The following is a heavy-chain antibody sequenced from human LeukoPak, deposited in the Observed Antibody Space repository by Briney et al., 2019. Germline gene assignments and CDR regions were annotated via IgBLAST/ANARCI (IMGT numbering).Heavy chain of an antibody. D-gene: IGHD5-12*01. V-gene: IGHV4-59*01. J-gene: IGHJ4*02. CDR3: ARETATGYFDY. CDR2: IYYSGST. Sequence: SETLSLTCTVSGGSISSYYWSWIRQPPGKGLEWIGYIYYSGSTNYNPSLESRVTISVDTSKNQFSLKLSSVTAADTAVYYCARETATGYFDYWGQGTLVTVSS. CDR1: GGSISSYY.